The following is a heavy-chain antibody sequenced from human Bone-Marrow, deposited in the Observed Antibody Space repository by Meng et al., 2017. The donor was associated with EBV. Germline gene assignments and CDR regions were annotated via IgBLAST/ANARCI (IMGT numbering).Heavy chain of an antibody. J-gene: IGHJ5*02. CDR3: ASLAVAAPFDP. V-gene: IGHV3-53*01. CDR1: GFSISNNY. CDR2: IFRDGNT. Sequence: QLGESGGGLIQPGGSLRLSCAASGFSISNNYMSWVRQAPGKGPEWVSAIFRDGNTYYADSVRGRFTISRDNSKNTLYLQMDSVRAEDTAVYYCASLAVAAPFDPWGQGTLVTVSS. D-gene: IGHD6-19*01.